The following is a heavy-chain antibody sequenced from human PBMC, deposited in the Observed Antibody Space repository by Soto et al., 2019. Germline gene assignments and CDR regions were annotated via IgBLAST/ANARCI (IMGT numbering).Heavy chain of an antibody. CDR2: ISYDGSNK. CDR1: GFTFSSYG. Sequence: QVQLVESGGGVVQPGRSLRLSCAASGFTFSSYGMHWVRQAPGKGLEWVAVISYDGSNKYYADSVKGRFTISRDNSKNTLYLQMNSLRPEDTALYYCGKDGKAGGLDFWGQGTLVTVSS. CDR3: GKDGKAGGLDF. D-gene: IGHD1-1*01. J-gene: IGHJ4*02. V-gene: IGHV3-30*18.